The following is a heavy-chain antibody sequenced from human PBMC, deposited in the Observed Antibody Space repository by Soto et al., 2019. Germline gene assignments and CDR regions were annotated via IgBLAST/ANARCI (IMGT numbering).Heavy chain of an antibody. D-gene: IGHD3-3*01. CDR2: ISSSSSYI. V-gene: IGHV3-21*01. CDR3: ARDANYDIWSGYFHNWFDP. CDR1: GFTFSSYS. Sequence: EVQLVESGGGLVKPGGSLRLSCAASGFTFSSYSMNWVRQAPGKGLEWVSSISSSSSYIYYADSVKGRFTISRDNAKNSLYLQMNSLRAEDTAVYYCARDANYDIWSGYFHNWFDPWGQGTLVTVSS. J-gene: IGHJ5*02.